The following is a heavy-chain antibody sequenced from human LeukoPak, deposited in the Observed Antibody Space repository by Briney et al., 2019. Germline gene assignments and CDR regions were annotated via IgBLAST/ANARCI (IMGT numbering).Heavy chain of an antibody. CDR2: IKQDGSEK. V-gene: IGHV3-7*01. CDR1: GFTFSRHW. Sequence: PGGSLRLSCTASGFTFSRHWISWVRQTPGKGLEWVANIKQDGSEKYYVDSVKGRFTISRDNAKNSLYLQMNSLRAEDTAVYYCASTSGWGGDDAFDIWGQGTMVTVSS. D-gene: IGHD6-19*01. J-gene: IGHJ3*02. CDR3: ASTSGWGGDDAFDI.